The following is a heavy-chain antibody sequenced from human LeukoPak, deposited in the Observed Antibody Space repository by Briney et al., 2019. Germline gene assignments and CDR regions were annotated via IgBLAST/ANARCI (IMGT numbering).Heavy chain of an antibody. CDR1: GYTFTGYY. CDR3: ARGAVPAAAIQSIDY. D-gene: IGHD2-2*01. V-gene: IGHV1-2*02. CDR2: INPNSGGT. J-gene: IGHJ4*02. Sequence: ASVKVSCKASGYTFTGYYMHWVRQAPGQGPEWMGWINPNSGGTNYAQKFQGRVTMTRDTSISTAYMELSRLRSDDTAVYYCARGAVPAAAIQSIDYWGQGTLVTVSS.